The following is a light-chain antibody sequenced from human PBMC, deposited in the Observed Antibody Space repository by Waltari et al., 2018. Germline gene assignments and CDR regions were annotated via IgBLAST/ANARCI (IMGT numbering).Light chain of an antibody. V-gene: IGLV2-8*01. CDR2: AVT. J-gene: IGLJ2*01. Sequence: QSALTQPPSASGSPGQSLTISCTGTSSAVGGYNYVSWYQQHPGKAPRLMIYAVTKRPSGVPDRFFGSKSGNTASLTVSGLQAEDEADYYCGSYAGYNKAFGGGTKLTVL. CDR1: SSAVGGYNY. CDR3: GSYAGYNKA.